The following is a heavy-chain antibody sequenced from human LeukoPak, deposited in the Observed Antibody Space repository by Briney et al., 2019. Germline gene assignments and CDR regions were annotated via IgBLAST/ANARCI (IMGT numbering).Heavy chain of an antibody. CDR2: ISSSSSYI. V-gene: IGHV3-21*01. Sequence: GGSLRLSCAASGFTFSSYSMNWVRRAPGKGLEWVSSISSSSSYIYYADSVKGRFTISRDNAKNSLYLQMNSLRAEDTAVYYCARYCSGGSCYLANDYWGQGTLVTVSS. CDR1: GFTFSSYS. CDR3: ARYCSGGSCYLANDY. J-gene: IGHJ4*02. D-gene: IGHD2-15*01.